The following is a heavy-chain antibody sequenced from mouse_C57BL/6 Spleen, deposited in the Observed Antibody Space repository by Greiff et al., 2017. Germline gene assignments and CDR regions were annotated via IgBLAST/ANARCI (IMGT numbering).Heavy chain of an antibody. J-gene: IGHJ3*01. V-gene: IGHV1-81*01. CDR2: IYPRSGNT. CDR3: ASDRGGCAD. Sequence: VQLQESGAELARPGASVTLSCKASGYTFTSYGISWVKQRTGQGLEWIGEIYPRSGNTYYNEKFKGKATLTADKSSSTAYMELRSLTSEDSAVYFCASDRGGCADWGQGTLVTVSA. CDR1: GYTFTSYG.